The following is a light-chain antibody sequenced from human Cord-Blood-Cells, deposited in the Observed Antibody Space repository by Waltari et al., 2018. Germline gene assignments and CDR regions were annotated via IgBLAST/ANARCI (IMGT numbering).Light chain of an antibody. CDR1: SSDVGGYNY. Sequence: QSALTQPASVSGSPGQSITISCTGTSSDVGGYNYVSWYQQHPGKAPKLMIYDVSKGPSGVYYRFSGSKSGNTASLTISGLLAEDEADYYCSSYTSSSTWVFGGGTKLTVL. CDR2: DVS. CDR3: SSYTSSSTWV. J-gene: IGLJ3*02. V-gene: IGLV2-14*01.